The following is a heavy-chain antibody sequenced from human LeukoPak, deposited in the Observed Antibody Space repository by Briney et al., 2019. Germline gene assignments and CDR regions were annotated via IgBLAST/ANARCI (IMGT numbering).Heavy chain of an antibody. CDR2: IYYSGST. Sequence: PSETLSLTCTVSGGSISSYYWSWIRQPPGKGLEWIGYIYYSGSTNYNPSLKCRVTISVDTSKNQFSLKLSSVTAADTAVYYCARDQEYQLLGVYHGYYGMDVWGQGTTVTVSS. CDR1: GGSISSYY. D-gene: IGHD2-2*01. V-gene: IGHV4-59*01. CDR3: ARDQEYQLLGVYHGYYGMDV. J-gene: IGHJ6*02.